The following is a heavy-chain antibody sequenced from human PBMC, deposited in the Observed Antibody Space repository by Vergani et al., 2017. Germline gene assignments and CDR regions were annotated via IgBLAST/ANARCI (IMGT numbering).Heavy chain of an antibody. CDR3: AKGDQNNWFDP. V-gene: IGHV3-30*18. CDR1: GFTFSSYG. J-gene: IGHJ5*02. CDR2: ISYDGSNK. D-gene: IGHD2-2*01. Sequence: QVQLVESGGGVVQPGRSLRLSCAASGFTFSSYGMHCVRQAPGKGLEWVAVISYDGSNKYYADSVKGRFTISRDNSKNTLYLQMNSLRAEDTAVYYCAKGDQNNWFDPWGQGTLVTVSS.